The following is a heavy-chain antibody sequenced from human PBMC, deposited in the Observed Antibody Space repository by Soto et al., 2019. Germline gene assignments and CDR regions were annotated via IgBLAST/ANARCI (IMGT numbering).Heavy chain of an antibody. CDR3: AKDGVAHIPLYTSGSSYDH. CDR2: ISGSDGST. CDR1: GFIFSSYA. Sequence: WGSLRPSCAASGFIFSSYAMICFRHSPWKWLEWVSAISGSDGSTYYADSVKGRFTISRDNSRNTLYLQMNSLRAEDTAVYYCAKDGVAHIPLYTSGSSYDHWGQGTLVTVSS. J-gene: IGHJ4*02. V-gene: IGHV3-23*01. D-gene: IGHD3-22*01.